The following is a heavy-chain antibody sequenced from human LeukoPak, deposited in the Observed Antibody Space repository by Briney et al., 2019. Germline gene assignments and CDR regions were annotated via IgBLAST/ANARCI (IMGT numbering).Heavy chain of an antibody. V-gene: IGHV3-21*01. CDR3: ARDCSGGSCYSDYYYYYMDV. CDR1: GFTFSSYS. D-gene: IGHD2-15*01. Sequence: GGSVRLSCAASGFTFSSYSMNWVRQAPGKGLEWVSSISSSSSYIYYADSVKGRFTISRDNAKNSLYLQMNSLRAEDTAVYYCARDCSGGSCYSDYYYYYMDVWGKGTTVTVSS. CDR2: ISSSSSYI. J-gene: IGHJ6*03.